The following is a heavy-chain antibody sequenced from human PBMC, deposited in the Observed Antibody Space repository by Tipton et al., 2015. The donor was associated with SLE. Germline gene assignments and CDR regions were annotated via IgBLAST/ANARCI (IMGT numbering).Heavy chain of an antibody. V-gene: IGHV3-20*01. CDR2: INWNGGST. Sequence: SLRLSCTASGFTFDDYDMTWVRQAPGKGLEWVSGINWNGGSTNYADSVKGRFTISRDNTKNSLYLQMDSLRVEDTAFYHCARVVGITEVLWFDPWGQGTLVTVSS. CDR3: ARVVGITEVLWFDP. J-gene: IGHJ5*02. D-gene: IGHD4-23*01. CDR1: GFTFDDYD.